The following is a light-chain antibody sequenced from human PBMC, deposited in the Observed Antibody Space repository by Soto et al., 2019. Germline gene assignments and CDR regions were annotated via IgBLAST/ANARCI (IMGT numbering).Light chain of an antibody. Sequence: QSALTQPASVSGSPGQSITISCTGPSGDVGGYNFVSWYQQHPGKAPKLLIYDVSNRPSGVSNRFSGSKSGNTASLTISGLQAEDEADYYCSSYTSSSTLVVFGGGTKLTVL. CDR1: SGDVGGYNF. V-gene: IGLV2-14*01. CDR3: SSYTSSSTLVV. CDR2: DVS. J-gene: IGLJ2*01.